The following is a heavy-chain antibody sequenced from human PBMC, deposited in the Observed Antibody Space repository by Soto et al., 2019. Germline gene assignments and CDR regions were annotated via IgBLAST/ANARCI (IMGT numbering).Heavy chain of an antibody. CDR1: RFTFSSYN. CDR2: ISSDNTNI. Sequence: EVQLVESGGGLVKPGGSLRLSCVASRFTFSSYNMNWVRQAPGKGLEWVSCISSDNTNIHYADSVKGRFTTSRNNARNSLNLQMNSLTAEDTAVYYCATNDMLMIRGVIEHYFAMDVWGQGTTVTVSS. J-gene: IGHJ6*02. D-gene: IGHD3-10*01. V-gene: IGHV3-21*02. CDR3: ATNDMLMIRGVIEHYFAMDV.